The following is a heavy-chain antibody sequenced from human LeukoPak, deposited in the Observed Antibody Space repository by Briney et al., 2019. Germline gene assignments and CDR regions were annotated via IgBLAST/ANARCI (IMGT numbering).Heavy chain of an antibody. V-gene: IGHV3-21*01. CDR1: GFTFSSYS. CDR2: ISSSSSYI. CDR3: ARDYSSSSEGEGYFDY. Sequence: GGSLRLSCAASGFTFSSYSMNWVRQAPGKGLEWVSSISSSSSYIYYADSVKGRLIISRDNAKNSLYLQMNSLRAEDTAVYYCARDYSSSSEGEGYFDYWGQGTLVTVSS. D-gene: IGHD6-6*01. J-gene: IGHJ4*02.